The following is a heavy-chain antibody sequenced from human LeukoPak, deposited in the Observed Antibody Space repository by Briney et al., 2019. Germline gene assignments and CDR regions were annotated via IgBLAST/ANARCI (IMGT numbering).Heavy chain of an antibody. V-gene: IGHV3-48*03. Sequence: SGGSLRLSCAASGFTFSNYEMHWVRRAPGKGLEWVSYISNGGSTIYYADSVKGRFTVSRDNAKNSLYLQMSSLRAEDTAVYYCAIGGSFVEYWGQGTLVSVSS. CDR1: GFTFSNYE. CDR3: AIGGSFVEY. D-gene: IGHD3-10*01. CDR2: ISNGGSTI. J-gene: IGHJ4*02.